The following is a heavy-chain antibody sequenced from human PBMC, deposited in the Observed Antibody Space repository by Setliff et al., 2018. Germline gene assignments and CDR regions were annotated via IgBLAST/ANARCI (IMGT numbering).Heavy chain of an antibody. V-gene: IGHV3-7*01. Sequence: GGSLRLSCSASGFTFSSFWMAWVRQAPGKGPEWVASINPDGSEKYYVDSVKGRFTIFRDNARNSLSLQMNSLRSDDTAVYYCLGAGTCSYWGQGTLVTVSS. CDR1: GFTFSSFW. CDR3: LGAGTCSY. D-gene: IGHD3-10*02. CDR2: INPDGSEK. J-gene: IGHJ4*02.